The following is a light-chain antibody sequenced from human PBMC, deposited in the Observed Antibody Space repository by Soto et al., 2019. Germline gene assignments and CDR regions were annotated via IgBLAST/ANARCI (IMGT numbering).Light chain of an antibody. J-gene: IGKJ4*01. V-gene: IGKV3-15*01. Sequence: IVLTHAPATMTVSPGEGATLSCKASQNVYNNLAWYQQRPGQPPRLLIYDASTRATGISARFSGSGYGTEFTLTISSLQSEDFVVYFCQQCRNWPLTFGGGTKVDIK. CDR1: QNVYNN. CDR3: QQCRNWPLT. CDR2: DAS.